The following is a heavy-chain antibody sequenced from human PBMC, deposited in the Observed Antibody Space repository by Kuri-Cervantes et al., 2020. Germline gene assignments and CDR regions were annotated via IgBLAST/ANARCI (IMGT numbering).Heavy chain of an antibody. Sequence: SETLSLTCTVSGGSISSYYWSWIRQPPGKGLEWIGYIYYSGSTNYNPSLKSRVTISVDTSKNQFSLKLSSVTAADTAVYYCARMIGGNGYYFDYWGQGTLVTVSS. CDR1: GGSISSYY. V-gene: IGHV4-59*01. D-gene: IGHD4-23*01. J-gene: IGHJ4*02. CDR3: ARMIGGNGYYFDY. CDR2: IYYSGST.